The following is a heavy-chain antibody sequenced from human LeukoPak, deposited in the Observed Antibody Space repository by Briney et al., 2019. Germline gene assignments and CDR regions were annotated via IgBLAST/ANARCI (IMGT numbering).Heavy chain of an antibody. D-gene: IGHD3-10*01. CDR1: GGSINDPNYY. Sequence: SETLSLTCNVFGGSINDPNYYWGWIRQSPGKELEWIGSLFYDGTTYYNPSLKSRVTISVDTSKNQFSLQLNSVTAADTAVYYCARDVKKWFGEVLGTFDIWGPGTMVTVSS. V-gene: IGHV4-39*07. CDR3: ARDVKKWFGEVLGTFDI. CDR2: LFYDGTT. J-gene: IGHJ3*02.